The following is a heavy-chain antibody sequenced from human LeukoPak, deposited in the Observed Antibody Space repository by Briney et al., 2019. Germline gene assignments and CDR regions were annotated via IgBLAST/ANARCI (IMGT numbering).Heavy chain of an antibody. CDR1: GFTFSSYA. J-gene: IGHJ4*02. Sequence: GGSLRLSCAASGFTFSSYAMHWVRQAPGKGLEWVAVISYDGSNKYYADSVKGRFTISRDKSKNTLYLQMNSLRAEDTAVYYCASPGEPGYSGYDSYFDYWGQGTLVTVSS. CDR3: ASPGEPGYSGYDSYFDY. CDR2: ISYDGSNK. V-gene: IGHV3-30*04. D-gene: IGHD5-12*01.